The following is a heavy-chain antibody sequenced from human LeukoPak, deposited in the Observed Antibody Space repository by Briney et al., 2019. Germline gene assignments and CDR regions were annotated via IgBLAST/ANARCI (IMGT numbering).Heavy chain of an antibody. V-gene: IGHV1-46*01. D-gene: IGHD3-22*01. CDR1: GYTFTSYY. J-gene: IGHJ5*02. CDR2: INPSGGST. CDR3: ARARTDYYDSSGYYHNWFDP. Sequence: GASVKVSCKASGYTFTSYYMHWVRQAPGQGLEWMGIINPSGGSTSYAQKFQGRVTMTRDTSTSTVYMELSSLRSEDTAVYYCARARTDYYDSSGYYHNWFDPWGQGTLVTVSS.